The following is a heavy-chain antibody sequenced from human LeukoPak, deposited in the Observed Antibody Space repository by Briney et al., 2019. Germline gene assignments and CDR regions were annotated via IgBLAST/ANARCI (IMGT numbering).Heavy chain of an antibody. CDR1: EFTFSDYY. CDR3: ARESYSNYLGYMDV. CDR2: ISSSGSTV. Sequence: PGGSLRLSCAASEFTFSDYYMSWIRQAPGKGLEWVSYISSSGSTVYYADSVKGRFTISRDNAKNSLYLQMSSLRVEDTAVYYCARESYSNYLGYMDVWGKGTTVTVSS. V-gene: IGHV3-11*04. J-gene: IGHJ6*03. D-gene: IGHD4-11*01.